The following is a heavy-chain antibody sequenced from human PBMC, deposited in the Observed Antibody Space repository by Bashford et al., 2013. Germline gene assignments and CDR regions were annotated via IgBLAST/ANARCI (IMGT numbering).Heavy chain of an antibody. J-gene: IGHJ6*02. CDR2: IIPVLQTS. CDR3: AAIITQVPAADLGYYYGMDV. Sequence: SVKVSCKTSRDTFSNYGIAWVRQAPGQGLEWMGGIIPVLQTSHFAQEFEGRVTITADKSTSTAYMELSSLRSEDTAVYYCAAIITQVPAADLGYYYGMDVWAKGPRSPSP. V-gene: IGHV1-69*10. CDR1: RDTFSNYG. D-gene: IGHD2-2*01.